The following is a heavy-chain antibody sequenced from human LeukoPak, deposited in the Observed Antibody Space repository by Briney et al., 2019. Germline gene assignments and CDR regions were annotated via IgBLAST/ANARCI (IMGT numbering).Heavy chain of an antibody. Sequence: ASVKVSCKASGGTFSSYAISWVRQAPGQGLERMGRIIPILGIANYAQKFQGRVTITADKSTSTAYMELSSLRSEDTAVYYCARGPYYYDSSGYYFDYWGQGTLVTVSS. CDR3: ARGPYYYDSSGYYFDY. D-gene: IGHD3-22*01. V-gene: IGHV1-69*04. CDR2: IIPILGIA. CDR1: GGTFSSYA. J-gene: IGHJ4*02.